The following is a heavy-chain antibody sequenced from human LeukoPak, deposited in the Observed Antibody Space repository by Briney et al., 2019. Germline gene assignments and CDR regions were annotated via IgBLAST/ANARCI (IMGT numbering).Heavy chain of an antibody. V-gene: IGHV3-23*01. CDR3: AGRVTGYSSGYVY. D-gene: IGHD5-18*01. Sequence: GGSLRLSCVASGFTFSNYAMSWVRQAPEKGLDWVSVISGSAHKIRYADSVKGRFTISRDNSENTVYLQMNNLGAEDTALYYCAGRVTGYSSGYVYWGQGTLVTVSS. J-gene: IGHJ4*02. CDR2: ISGSAHKI. CDR1: GFTFSNYA.